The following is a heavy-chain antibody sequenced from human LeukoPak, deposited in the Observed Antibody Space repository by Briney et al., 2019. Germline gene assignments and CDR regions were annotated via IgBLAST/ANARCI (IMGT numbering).Heavy chain of an antibody. V-gene: IGHV4-4*07. J-gene: IGHJ5*02. CDR1: GGSISSYY. CDR2: IYTSGST. Sequence: SETLSLTCTVSGGSISSYYWSWMRQPAGKGLEWIGRIYTSGSTNYNPSIKSRVTMSADTSTNQSSLKLSSVTAPDTAVYYCARDFFDSGSYPFAWFDPWGQGTLVTVSP. D-gene: IGHD1-26*01. CDR3: ARDFFDSGSYPFAWFDP.